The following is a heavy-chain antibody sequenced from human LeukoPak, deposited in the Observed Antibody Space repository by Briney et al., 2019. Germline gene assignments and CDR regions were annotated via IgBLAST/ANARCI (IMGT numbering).Heavy chain of an antibody. V-gene: IGHV3-30*18. J-gene: IGHJ4*02. CDR1: GFTFSSYG. CDR3: AKSTAGYSSSWFIEDTDGSGRTHFDY. D-gene: IGHD6-13*01. Sequence: PGRSLRLSCAASGFTFSSYGMHWVRQAPGKGLEWVAVISYDGSNKYYADSVKGRFTISRDNSKNTLYLQMNSLRAEDTAVYYCAKSTAGYSSSWFIEDTDGSGRTHFDYWGQGTLVTVSS. CDR2: ISYDGSNK.